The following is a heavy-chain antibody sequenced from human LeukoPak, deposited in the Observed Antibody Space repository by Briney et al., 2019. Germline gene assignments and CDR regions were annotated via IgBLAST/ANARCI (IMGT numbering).Heavy chain of an antibody. CDR1: GYTFTSYY. CDR2: FDPEDGET. CDR3: ATGSPPDVWGSYRTPFDY. D-gene: IGHD3-16*02. V-gene: IGHV1-24*01. J-gene: IGHJ4*02. Sequence: ASVKVSCKASGYTFTSYYMHWVRQAPGQGLEWMGGFDPEDGETIYAQKFQGRVTMTEDTSTDTAYMELSSLRSEDTAVYYCATGSPPDVWGSYRTPFDYWGQGTLVTVSS.